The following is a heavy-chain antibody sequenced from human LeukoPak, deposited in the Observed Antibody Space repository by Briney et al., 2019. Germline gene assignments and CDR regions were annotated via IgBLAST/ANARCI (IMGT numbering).Heavy chain of an antibody. J-gene: IGHJ4*02. CDR2: INPSGGST. D-gene: IGHD5-12*01. CDR1: GYTFTSYY. CDR3: ARAERGFLDY. Sequence: GASVKVSCMASGYTFTSYYMHWVRQAPGQGLEWMGIINPSGGSTSYAQKFQGRVTMTRDTSTSTVYMELSSLRSDDTAVYYCARAERGFLDYWGQGTLVTVSS. V-gene: IGHV1-46*01.